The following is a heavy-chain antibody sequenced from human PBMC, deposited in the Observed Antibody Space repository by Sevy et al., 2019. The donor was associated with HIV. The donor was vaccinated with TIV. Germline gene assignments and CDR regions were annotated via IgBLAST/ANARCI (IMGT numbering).Heavy chain of an antibody. CDR2: LSCGCGEI. CDR3: AREGCTKPHDY. CDR1: GFTFSKYS. Sequence: GGSLRLSCAASGFTFSKYSMSWVRQPPGKGLEWVSTLSCGCGEINYADSVKGRFTISRDNSKSSVYLQRNNLRPEDTAVYYCAREGCTKPHDYWGQGTLVTVSS. J-gene: IGHJ4*02. V-gene: IGHV3-23*01. D-gene: IGHD2-8*01.